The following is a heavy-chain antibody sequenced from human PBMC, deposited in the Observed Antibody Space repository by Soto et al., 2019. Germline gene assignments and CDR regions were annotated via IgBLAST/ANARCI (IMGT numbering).Heavy chain of an antibody. V-gene: IGHV1-69*12. D-gene: IGHD3-3*02. CDR1: GGTFRTSA. Sequence: QVQLVQSGAEVKKPGSSVKVSCKTSGGTFRTSAISWVRQAPRQGLEWMGGIMPVFSTPDYAQKFQGRVTITADDSTGTAYMELSSLRSEDTAVYYCAKDKDRQQLGGNYYYIMDVWGQGTTVTVSS. CDR2: IMPVFSTP. CDR3: AKDKDRQQLGGNYYYIMDV. J-gene: IGHJ6*01.